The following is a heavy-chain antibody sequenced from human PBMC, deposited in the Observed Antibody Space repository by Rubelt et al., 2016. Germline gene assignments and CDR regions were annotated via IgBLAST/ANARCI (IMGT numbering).Heavy chain of an antibody. J-gene: IGHJ4*02. CDR1: GFTFSSYE. CDR3: ARSDIVATITDY. V-gene: IGHV3-48*03. D-gene: IGHD5-12*01. CDR2: ISSSGSTI. Sequence: EVQLVESGGGLVQPGGSLRLSCAASGFTFSSYEMNWVRQAPGKGPEWVSYISSSGSTIYYADSVKGRFTISGDNAKNSLYLQVNSLRAEDTAVYYCARSDIVATITDYWGQGTLVTVSS.